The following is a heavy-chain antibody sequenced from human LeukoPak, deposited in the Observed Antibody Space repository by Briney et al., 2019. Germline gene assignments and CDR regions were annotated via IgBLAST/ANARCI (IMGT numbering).Heavy chain of an antibody. CDR2: ISGRGGST. D-gene: IGHD3-9*01. J-gene: IGHJ4*02. CDR1: GLTFSSYA. Sequence: GGSLRLSCAASGLTFSSYAMSWVRQAPGKGLEWVSTISGRGGSTYYADSVRGRFTISRDNSKNTLYLQMNRLRAEDTAIYYCAKPNILRYFDWFSGYFDNWGQGTLVTVSS. CDR3: AKPNILRYFDWFSGYFDN. V-gene: IGHV3-23*01.